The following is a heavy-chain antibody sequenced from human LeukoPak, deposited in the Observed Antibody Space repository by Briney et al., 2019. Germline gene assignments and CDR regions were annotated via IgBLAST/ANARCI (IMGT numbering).Heavy chain of an antibody. CDR2: ISVYTGNP. CDR1: GYTFSSSA. V-gene: IGHV1-18*01. Sequence: GASVKVSCKASGYTFSSSAISWVRQAPGQGLEWMGWISVYTGNPEYAQKFQGRVIMTTDTSTSTAYMELRSLRFDDTAVYYCARDRGGQQLGFSSNYYGMDVWGQGTTVTVSS. J-gene: IGHJ6*02. D-gene: IGHD6-13*01. CDR3: ARDRGGQQLGFSSNYYGMDV.